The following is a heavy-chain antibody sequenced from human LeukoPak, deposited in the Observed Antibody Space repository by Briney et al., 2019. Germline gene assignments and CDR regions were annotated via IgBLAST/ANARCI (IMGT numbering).Heavy chain of an antibody. D-gene: IGHD5-12*01. Sequence: SETLSLTCTISGGSISNYYWSWIRQPPGKGLEWIGDVNHSGSTKHNPSLKSRVTILIDTSKNQFSLKLSSVTAADTAVYYCARGKARDGYNFGAFDIWGQGTMVTVSS. CDR1: GGSISNYY. CDR2: VNHSGST. V-gene: IGHV4-34*01. CDR3: ARGKARDGYNFGAFDI. J-gene: IGHJ3*02.